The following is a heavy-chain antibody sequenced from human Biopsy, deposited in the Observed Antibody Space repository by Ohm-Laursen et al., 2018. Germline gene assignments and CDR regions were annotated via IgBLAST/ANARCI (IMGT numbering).Heavy chain of an antibody. CDR2: INHSGRT. CDR1: GESFNGYY. V-gene: IGHV4-34*01. D-gene: IGHD3-22*01. Sequence: GTLSLTCAVYGESFNGYYWSWIRQTPGKGLEWIGEINHSGRTNYNPSLKSRVTISVDTSKNQFSLKVRSVTAADTAVYYCVRGVDYYDPYHYYALDVWGQGTTVTISS. J-gene: IGHJ6*02. CDR3: VRGVDYYDPYHYYALDV.